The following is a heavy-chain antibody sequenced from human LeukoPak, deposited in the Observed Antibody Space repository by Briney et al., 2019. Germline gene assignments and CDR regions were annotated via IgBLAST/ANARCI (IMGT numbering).Heavy chain of an antibody. Sequence: RPSETLSLTCTVSGGSISSGGYYRSWIRQPPGKGLEWIGYIYHSGSTYYNPSLNGRVTLSVDRSKNQFSLKLISVTAADTAVYYCARDVAVMTDYYYYMDVWGEGTTVTVFS. CDR2: IYHSGST. CDR3: ARDVAVMTDYYYYMDV. V-gene: IGHV4-30-2*01. CDR1: GGSISSGGYY. J-gene: IGHJ6*03. D-gene: IGHD4-11*01.